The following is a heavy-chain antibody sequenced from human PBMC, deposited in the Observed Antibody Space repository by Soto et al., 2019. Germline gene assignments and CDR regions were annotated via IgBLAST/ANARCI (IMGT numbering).Heavy chain of an antibody. CDR1: GFIFSNCW. D-gene: IGHD3-22*01. V-gene: IGHV3-74*01. CDR3: VREIDHYGRAV. Sequence: PGGSLRLSCVASGFIFSNCWMHWVLQAPGMGLVWVSHINSDGSSTTYADSVKGRFTISRDNAKNTLYLQMNSLRAEDTAVYYCVREIDHYGRAVWGRGTSVTGSS. CDR2: INSDGSST. J-gene: IGHJ6*04.